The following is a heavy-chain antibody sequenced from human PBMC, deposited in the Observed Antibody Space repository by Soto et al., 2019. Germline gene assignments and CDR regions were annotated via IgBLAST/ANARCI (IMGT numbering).Heavy chain of an antibody. Sequence: LSLTSPYCCGSVRLGHSLGIWIRQRPGPGLEWIVYIHDSGNTYYNPSLKSRFTISLDTSKNQFSLKVTSMTAADTAVYFCARARGGASGDYPSLFDRWGQGNMVTVSS. CDR2: IHDSGNT. CDR3: ARARGGASGDYPSLFDR. CDR1: CGSVRLGHSL. V-gene: IGHV4-30-4*01. D-gene: IGHD4-17*01. J-gene: IGHJ5*02.